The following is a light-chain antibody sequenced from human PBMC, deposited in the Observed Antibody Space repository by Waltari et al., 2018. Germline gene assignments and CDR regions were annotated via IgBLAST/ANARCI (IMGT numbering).Light chain of an antibody. CDR1: RSDVGASDY. J-gene: IGLJ1*01. V-gene: IGLV2-11*01. Sequence: QSALTQPRSVSGSPGQSVTISCTGTRSDVGASDYVSWYHQRPAKAPTLIICDVAERPAGGRDSFSGCKSDNKDSLTISGLQADDEADYYCCSYAGRYTNYVFGSGTKVTVL. CDR3: CSYAGRYTNYV. CDR2: DVA.